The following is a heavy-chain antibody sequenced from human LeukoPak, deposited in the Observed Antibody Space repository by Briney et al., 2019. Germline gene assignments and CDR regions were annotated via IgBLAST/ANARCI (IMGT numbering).Heavy chain of an antibody. CDR1: GFTFSSYS. CDR3: ARDAALGGGDCLDY. Sequence: NAGGSLRLSCAASGFTFSSYSMNWVRQAPGKGLEWVSSISSSSSYIYYADSVKGRFTISRDNAKNSLYLQMNSLRAEDTAVYYCARDAALGGGDCLDYWGQGTLVTVSS. D-gene: IGHD2-21*01. J-gene: IGHJ4*02. V-gene: IGHV3-21*01. CDR2: ISSSSSYI.